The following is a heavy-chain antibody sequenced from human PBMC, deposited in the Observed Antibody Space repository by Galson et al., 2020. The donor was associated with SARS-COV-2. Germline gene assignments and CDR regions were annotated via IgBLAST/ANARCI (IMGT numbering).Heavy chain of an antibody. D-gene: IGHD6-13*01. CDR1: GFTFSSYG. V-gene: IGHV3-30*18. CDR3: AKERGSSWPLYDAFDI. J-gene: IGHJ3*02. Sequence: GGSLRLSCAASGFTFSSYGIHWVRQAPGKGLEWVAVISYDGSKKYYADSVKGRFTISRDYSKNTLYLQMNSLRAEDTAVYYCAKERGSSWPLYDAFDIWGQGTMVTVSS. CDR2: ISYDGSKK.